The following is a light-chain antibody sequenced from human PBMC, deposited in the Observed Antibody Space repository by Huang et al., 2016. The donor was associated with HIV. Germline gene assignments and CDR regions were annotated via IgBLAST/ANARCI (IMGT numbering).Light chain of an antibody. CDR1: QSVGGY. CDR3: QQSYRTPRT. J-gene: IGKJ2*01. V-gene: IGKV1-39*01. CDR2: AAS. Sequence: DIQMTQSPSSLSASVGDRVIITCRASQSVGGYLKWYQQKPGEAPKLLIYAASLLKSGVPSRFSGSGSGTDFTLSISSLQPEDFTTYYCQQSYRTPRTFGQGTKLEI.